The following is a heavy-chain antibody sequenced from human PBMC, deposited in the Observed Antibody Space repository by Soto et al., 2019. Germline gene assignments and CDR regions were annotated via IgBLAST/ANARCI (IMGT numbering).Heavy chain of an antibody. D-gene: IGHD3-3*01. CDR3: ANPSGIRFLEWLFRY. J-gene: IGHJ4*02. V-gene: IGHV3-23*01. CDR2: ISGSGGST. Sequence: PGGSLRLSCAASGFTFSSYAMSWVRQAPGKGLEWVSAISGSGGSTYYADSVKGRFTISRDNSKNTLYLQMNSLRAEDTAVYYCANPSGIRFLEWLFRYWGQGTLVTVSS. CDR1: GFTFSSYA.